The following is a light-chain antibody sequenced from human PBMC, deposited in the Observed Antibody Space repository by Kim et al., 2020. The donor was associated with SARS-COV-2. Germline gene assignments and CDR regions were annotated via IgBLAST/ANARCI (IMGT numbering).Light chain of an antibody. J-gene: IGLJ2*01. CDR3: NSYTSSSTRV. Sequence: GQTITISCTGTSTDVGRYDHVSWYKQHPGKVPKLIIYDVIRPPSGVSSRFSGSKSGNTASLTISVLQTEDEAYYYCNSYTSSSTRVFGGGTQLTVL. V-gene: IGLV2-14*03. CDR2: DVI. CDR1: STDVGRYDH.